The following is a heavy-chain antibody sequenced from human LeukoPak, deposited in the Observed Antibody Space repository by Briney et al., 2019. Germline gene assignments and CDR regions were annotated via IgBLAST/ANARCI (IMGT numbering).Heavy chain of an antibody. CDR2: ITGSSRFR. CDR1: GFPFSNYS. D-gene: IGHD5-24*01. Sequence: GGSPRLSCAASGFPFSNYSMNWVRQAPGKGLEWVSSITGSSRFRYYADSVKGRFTISRDNSKNTLYLQMGSLRAEDMAVYYCARAGEMAVMWAFDYWGQGTLVTVSS. CDR3: ARAGEMAVMWAFDY. V-gene: IGHV3-21*01. J-gene: IGHJ4*02.